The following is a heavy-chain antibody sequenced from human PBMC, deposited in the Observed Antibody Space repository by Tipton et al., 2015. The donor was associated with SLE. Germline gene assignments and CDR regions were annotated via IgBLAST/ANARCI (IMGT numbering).Heavy chain of an antibody. CDR2: IIPILGIA. CDR1: GGTFSSYA. J-gene: IGHJ4*02. CDR3: ARDNRYNWNDGYFDY. V-gene: IGHV1-69*09. D-gene: IGHD1-20*01. Sequence: QLVQSGPEVKKPGSSVKVSCKASGGTFSSYAITWVRQAPGQGLEWMGRIIPILGIANYAQKFQGRVTITADKSTSTAYMDLSSLRSEDTAVYYCARDNRYNWNDGYFDYWGQGTLVTVSS.